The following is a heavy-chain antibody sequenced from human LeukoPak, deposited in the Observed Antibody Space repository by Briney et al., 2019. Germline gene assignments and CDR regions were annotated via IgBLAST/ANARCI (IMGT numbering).Heavy chain of an antibody. CDR2: IGHSSIGYSSDHL. J-gene: IGHJ4*02. CDR1: GFTFSAYY. D-gene: IGHD3/OR15-3a*01. V-gene: IGHV3-11*05. CDR3: VREDFFTPHS. Sequence: GGSLRLSCAASGFTFSAYYMTWIRQAPGKGLEWVSSIGHSSIGYSSDHLKYADSVKGRFTISRDNAKNSLYLQMDSLRAEDTAVYFCVREDFFTPHSWGQGTLVTVSS.